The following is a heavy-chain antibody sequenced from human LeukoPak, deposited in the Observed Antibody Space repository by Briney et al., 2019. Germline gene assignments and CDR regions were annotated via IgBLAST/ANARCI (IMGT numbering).Heavy chain of an antibody. V-gene: IGHV3-33*06. D-gene: IGHD2-21*01. Sequence: PGGSLRLSCAATGFTFSSYGMHWVRQAPGKGLEWVALIWYDGSKEKYVDSVKGRFTISRDNSRNTLYLQMNSLRAEDTAVYHCAKGNPGGVDWYFDLWGRGTLVTVAS. CDR3: AKGNPGGVDWYFDL. J-gene: IGHJ2*01. CDR1: GFTFSSYG. CDR2: IWYDGSKE.